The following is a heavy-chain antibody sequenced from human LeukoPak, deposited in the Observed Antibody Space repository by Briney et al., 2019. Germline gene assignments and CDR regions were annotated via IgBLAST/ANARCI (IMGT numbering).Heavy chain of an antibody. Sequence: GASVKVSFKASGYTFTGYYLHWVRQAPGQGLECMGWINPNSGDTSYAQKFQGRVTMTGDTSITTAYMELSRLRSDDTAVYYCATLGADTFDIWGQGTMVTVSS. J-gene: IGHJ3*02. CDR2: INPNSGDT. V-gene: IGHV1-2*02. CDR1: GYTFTGYY. D-gene: IGHD3-16*01. CDR3: ATLGADTFDI.